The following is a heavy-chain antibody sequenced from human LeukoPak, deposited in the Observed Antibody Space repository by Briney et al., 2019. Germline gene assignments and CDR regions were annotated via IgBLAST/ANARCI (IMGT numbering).Heavy chain of an antibody. CDR1: GGSFSLHY. J-gene: IGHJ6*02. V-gene: IGHV4-34*01. CDR2: INHSGIN. Sequence: SETLSLTCAVYGGSFSLHYGRWIRQPPGKGLEWIGEINHSGINNYYPSLKSRVTISADTSKNQFDQKLASVTAEDTAGYYCASGTGEEVGPSRDYYDCGLVVWGQGTTVTVSS. CDR3: ASGTGEEVGPSRDYYDCGLVV. D-gene: IGHD1-26*01.